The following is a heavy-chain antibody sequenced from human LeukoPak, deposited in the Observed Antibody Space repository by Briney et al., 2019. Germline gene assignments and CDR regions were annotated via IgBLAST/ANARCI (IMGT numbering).Heavy chain of an antibody. CDR1: GYTFTGYY. CDR2: INPNSDGT. CDR3: ERDLRYSSGLYYFDY. D-gene: IGHD6-19*01. Sequence: ASVNVTCKSSGYTFTGYYMHWVRQPPAQGLEWMGWINPNSDGTNYAQNFQGRVTMTRDTSISTAYMELSMLRSDDTAVYYCERDLRYSSGLYYFDYWGQGTLVTVSS. V-gene: IGHV1-2*02. J-gene: IGHJ4*02.